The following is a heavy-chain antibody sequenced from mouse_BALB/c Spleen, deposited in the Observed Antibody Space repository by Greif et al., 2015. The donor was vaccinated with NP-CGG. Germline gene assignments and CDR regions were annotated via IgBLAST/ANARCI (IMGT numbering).Heavy chain of an antibody. Sequence: VKLMESGAELARPGASVKLSCKASGYTFTDYYINWVKQRTGQGLEWIGETYXGSGNTYYNEKFKGKAALTADKSSSTAYMQLSSLTSEDSAVYFCARDSRYFDVWGAGTTVTVSS. CDR3: ARDSRYFDV. CDR2: TYXGSGNT. CDR1: GYTFTDYY. J-gene: IGHJ1*01. V-gene: IGHV1-77*01.